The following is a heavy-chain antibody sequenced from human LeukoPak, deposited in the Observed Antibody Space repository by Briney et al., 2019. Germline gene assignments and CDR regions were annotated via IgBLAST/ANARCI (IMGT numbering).Heavy chain of an antibody. D-gene: IGHD2-2*01. Sequence: GGSLRLSCVASGFTFNTYGIHWVRQAPGKGLEWVAGISSDGNNKDYSDSVKGRFTISRDNSKNTLYLQMNSLRAEDTAVYYCAKSAYCTSTSCHFSGYAQRPLDSWGQGTLVTVSS. J-gene: IGHJ4*02. CDR1: GFTFNTYG. CDR3: AKSAYCTSTSCHFSGYAQRPLDS. CDR2: ISSDGNNK. V-gene: IGHV3-30*18.